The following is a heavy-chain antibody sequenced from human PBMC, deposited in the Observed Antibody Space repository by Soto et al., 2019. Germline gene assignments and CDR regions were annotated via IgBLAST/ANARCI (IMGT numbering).Heavy chain of an antibody. J-gene: IGHJ6*02. CDR3: ARLHGSGSYPLFYYYGMDV. Sequence: SETLSLTCTFSGGSFSSGYYYWSWIRQPPGKGLEWIGYIYYTGSTNYNPALKSRVTISIDTSKNQFSLKLSSVAAADTAMYYCARLHGSGSYPLFYYYGMDVWGQGTTVTVSS. CDR2: IYYTGST. D-gene: IGHD3-10*01. V-gene: IGHV4-61*01. CDR1: GGSFSSGYYY.